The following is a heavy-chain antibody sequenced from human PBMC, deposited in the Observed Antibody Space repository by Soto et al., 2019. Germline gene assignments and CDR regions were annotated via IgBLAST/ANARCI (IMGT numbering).Heavy chain of an antibody. Sequence: QVQLQESGPGLVKPSETLSLTCTVSGGPISSYYWSWIRQPPGKGLEWIGYIYYSGSTNYNPSLKSPVPISVNTSKPQFSLKLSSVTAADTAVYYCARADVDTASFDIWGQGTMVTVSS. CDR1: GGPISSYY. J-gene: IGHJ3*02. CDR3: ARADVDTASFDI. CDR2: IYYSGST. D-gene: IGHD5-18*01. V-gene: IGHV4-59*01.